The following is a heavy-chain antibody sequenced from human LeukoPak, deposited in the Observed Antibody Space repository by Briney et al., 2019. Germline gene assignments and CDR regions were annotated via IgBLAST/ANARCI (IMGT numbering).Heavy chain of an antibody. CDR2: ISWNSGSI. CDR3: AKGAWSGYYSNFDY. CDR1: GFTFEDYA. Sequence: GGSLRLSCAASGFTFEDYAMHWVRQAPGKGLEWVSGISWNSGSIGYADSVKGRFTISRDNAKNSLYLQMNSLRAEDTALYYCAKGAWSGYYSNFDYWGQGTLVTVSS. V-gene: IGHV3-9*01. D-gene: IGHD3-3*01. J-gene: IGHJ4*02.